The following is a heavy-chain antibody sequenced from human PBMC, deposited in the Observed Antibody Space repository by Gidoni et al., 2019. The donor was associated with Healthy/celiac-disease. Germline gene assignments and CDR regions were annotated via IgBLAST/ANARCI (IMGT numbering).Heavy chain of an antibody. CDR2: IKQDGSEK. V-gene: IGHV3-7*01. CDR3: ARDAYRWELLGSDAFDI. CDR1: GFTFSSYW. D-gene: IGHD1-26*01. J-gene: IGHJ3*02. Sequence: EVQLVESGGGLVQPGGSLRLSCAASGFTFSSYWMSWVRQAPGKGLEWVANIKQDGSEKYYVDSVKGRFTISRDNAKNSLYLQMNSLRAEDTAVYYCARDAYRWELLGSDAFDIWGQGTMVTVSS.